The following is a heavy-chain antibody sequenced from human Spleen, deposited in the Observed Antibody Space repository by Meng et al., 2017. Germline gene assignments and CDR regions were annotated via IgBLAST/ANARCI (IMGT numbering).Heavy chain of an antibody. J-gene: IGHJ4*02. CDR3: ARDEDISAAGKLFGDY. Sequence: QGQLVRAGAEVKRPGASVKVSCKASGYTFPDYWLHWVRRAPGQGLEWMGRINPKSGDTHYAQRFQGRVTMTGDTSISTAYMELSGLRSDDTAIYYCARDEDISAAGKLFGDYWGQGTLVTVSS. CDR1: GYTFPDYW. D-gene: IGHD6-13*01. CDR2: INPKSGDT. V-gene: IGHV1-2*06.